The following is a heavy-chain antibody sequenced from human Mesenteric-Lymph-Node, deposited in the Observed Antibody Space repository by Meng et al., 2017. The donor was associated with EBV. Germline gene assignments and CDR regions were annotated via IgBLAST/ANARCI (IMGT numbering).Heavy chain of an antibody. CDR1: GGSISSTSYY. CDR3: ARDDYGDYISLF. V-gene: IGHV4-39*06. D-gene: IGHD4-17*01. CDR2: IYYSGST. J-gene: IGHJ4*02. Sequence: RLQLQESGPGLVKPSETLSLTCTVSGGSISSTSYYWGWIRQPPGKGLEWIGSIYYSGSTHYNPSLKSRVTISIDTSKNQFSLKLSSVTAADTAVYYCARDDYGDYISLFWGQGTLVTVSS.